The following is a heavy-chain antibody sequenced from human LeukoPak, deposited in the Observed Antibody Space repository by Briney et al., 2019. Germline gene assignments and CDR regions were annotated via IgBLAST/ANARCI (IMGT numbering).Heavy chain of an antibody. J-gene: IGHJ4*02. CDR1: GFTFSSYG. CDR2: ISYDGSNK. V-gene: IGHV3-30*03. CDR3: AREDDSSGLVVDY. D-gene: IGHD3-22*01. Sequence: GGSLRLSCAASGFTFSSYGMHWVRQAPGKGLEWVAVISYDGSNKYYADSVKGRFTISRDNSKNTLYLQMNSLRAEDTAVYYCAREDDSSGLVVDYWGQGTLVTVSS.